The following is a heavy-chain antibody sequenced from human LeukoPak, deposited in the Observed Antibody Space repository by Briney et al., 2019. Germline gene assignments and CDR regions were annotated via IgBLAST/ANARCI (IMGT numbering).Heavy chain of an antibody. CDR2: INHSGST. D-gene: IGHD2-2*01. Sequence: SETLSLTCAVYGGSFSGYYWSWIRQPPGKGLEWIGEINHSGSTNYNPSLKSRVTISVDTSKNQFSLKLSSVTAADTAVYYCASRYCSSTNCYGDYWGQGTLVTVSS. CDR1: GGSFSGYY. V-gene: IGHV4-34*01. J-gene: IGHJ4*02. CDR3: ASRYCSSTNCYGDY.